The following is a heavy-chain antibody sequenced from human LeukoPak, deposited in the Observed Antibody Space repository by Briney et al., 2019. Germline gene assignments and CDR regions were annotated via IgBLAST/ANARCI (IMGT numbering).Heavy chain of an antibody. CDR1: GFTFSSYG. CDR3: ARRTVVRGVIIRNWFDP. V-gene: IGHV4-34*01. CDR2: INHSGST. Sequence: GSLRLSCAASGFTFSSYGMSWVRQPPGKGLEWIGEINHSGSTNYNPSLKSRVTISVDTSKNQFSLKLSSVTAADTAVYYCARRTVVRGVIIRNWFDPWGQGTLVTVSS. D-gene: IGHD3-10*01. J-gene: IGHJ5*02.